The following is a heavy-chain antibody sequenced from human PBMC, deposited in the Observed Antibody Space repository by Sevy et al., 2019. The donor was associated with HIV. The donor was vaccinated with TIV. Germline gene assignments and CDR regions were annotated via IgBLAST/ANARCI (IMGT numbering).Heavy chain of an antibody. CDR3: ARSPGSGWYVGNWFDP. J-gene: IGHJ5*02. V-gene: IGHV3-33*01. CDR1: GFTFSSYG. CDR2: IWYDGSNK. D-gene: IGHD6-19*01. Sequence: GGCLRLSCAASGFTFSSYGMHWVRQAPGKGLEWVAVIWYDGSNKYYADSVKGRFTVSRDNSKNTLYLQMNSLRAEDTAVYYCARSPGSGWYVGNWFDPWGQGTLVIVSS.